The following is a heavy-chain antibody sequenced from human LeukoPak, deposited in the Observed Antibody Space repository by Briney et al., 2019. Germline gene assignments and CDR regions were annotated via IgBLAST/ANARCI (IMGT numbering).Heavy chain of an antibody. D-gene: IGHD1-26*01. V-gene: IGHV4-59*01. Sequence: SETLSLTCIVSGGSISNYYWSWIRQPPGKGLEWIGHIYHSGSTNYNPSLKSRVTISVDTPKNQFSLKLSSVTAADTAVFYCARVRGSFHQHFDYWGQGTLVTVSS. CDR2: IYHSGST. CDR1: GGSISNYY. J-gene: IGHJ4*02. CDR3: ARVRGSFHQHFDY.